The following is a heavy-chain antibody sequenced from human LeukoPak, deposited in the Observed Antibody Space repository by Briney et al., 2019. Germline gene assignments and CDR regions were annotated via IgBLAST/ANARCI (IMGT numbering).Heavy chain of an antibody. V-gene: IGHV3-7*01. D-gene: IGHD1-14*01. CDR3: ARNQRRLDY. Sequence: GESLRLSCATSGFTFSTHWMSWVRQAPGKGLELMANIKQDGSEKYYVDSVKGRFTISRDNAKNSLYLQVNSLRAEDTAVYYCARNQRRLDYWGQGTLVTVSS. J-gene: IGHJ4*02. CDR2: IKQDGSEK. CDR1: GFTFSTHW.